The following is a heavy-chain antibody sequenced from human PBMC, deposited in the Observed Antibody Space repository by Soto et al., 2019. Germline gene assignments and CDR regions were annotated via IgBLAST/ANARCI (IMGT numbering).Heavy chain of an antibody. CDR1: GFTFSSYA. CDR3: AKKVAGSEPFQH. Sequence: LRLSCAASGFTFSSYAMSWVRQAPGKGLEWVSAISGSGGSTYYADSVKGRFTISRDNSKNTLFLQMNSLRAEDTAVYYCAKKVAGSEPFQHWGQGTLVTVSS. J-gene: IGHJ1*01. D-gene: IGHD6-19*01. V-gene: IGHV3-23*01. CDR2: ISGSGGST.